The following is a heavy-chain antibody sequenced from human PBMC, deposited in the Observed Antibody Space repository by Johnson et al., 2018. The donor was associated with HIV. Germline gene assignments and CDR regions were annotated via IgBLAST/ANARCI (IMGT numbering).Heavy chain of an antibody. D-gene: IGHD6-19*01. Sequence: QVQLVESGGGLVKPGGSLRLSCAASGFSFSDYYMSWIRQAPGKGLESVAVISYDGSNKYYADSVKGRFTISRDNSKNTLYLQMNSLRAEDTAVYYCAKTRSSGWFSDAFDIWGQGTMVTVSS. CDR3: AKTRSSGWFSDAFDI. CDR2: ISYDGSNK. J-gene: IGHJ3*02. V-gene: IGHV3-30*18. CDR1: GFSFSDYY.